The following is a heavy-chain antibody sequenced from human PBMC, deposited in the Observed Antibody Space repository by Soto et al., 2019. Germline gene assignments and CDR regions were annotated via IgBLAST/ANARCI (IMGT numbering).Heavy chain of an antibody. V-gene: IGHV3-13*01. CDR2: IGTAGDT. CDR3: ASEQQLGPV. D-gene: IGHD6-13*01. CDR1: GFTFSSYD. Sequence: GGSLRLSCAASGFTFSSYDMHWVRQATGKGLEWVSAIGTAGDTYYPGSVKGRFTISRDNAKNTLYLQMNSLRGEDTAVYYCASEQQLGPVWGQGTLVTVSS. J-gene: IGHJ4*02.